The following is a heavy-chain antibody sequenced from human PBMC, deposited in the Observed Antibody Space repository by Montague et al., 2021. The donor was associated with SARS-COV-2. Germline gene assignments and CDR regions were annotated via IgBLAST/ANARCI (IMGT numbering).Heavy chain of an antibody. D-gene: IGHD4-17*01. V-gene: IGHV3-7*01. CDR1: GFTISSFW. Sequence: SLSLSCAASGFTISSFWMSWVRQAPGKGLEWVANIRQDGSDKYYVDSVXGRFTISRDNAKNPLYLQMSSLRAEDTGVYYCTRDRDYGDYLNWFNPWGQGTLVTVSS. CDR2: IRQDGSDK. CDR3: TRDRDYGDYLNWFNP. J-gene: IGHJ5*02.